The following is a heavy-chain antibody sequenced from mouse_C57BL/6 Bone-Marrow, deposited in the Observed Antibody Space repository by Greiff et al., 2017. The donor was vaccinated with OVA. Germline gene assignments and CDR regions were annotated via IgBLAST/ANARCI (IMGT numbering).Heavy chain of an antibody. CDR2: INPSTGGT. D-gene: IGHD2-3*01. J-gene: IGHJ3*01. Sequence: VQLQQSGPELVKPGASVKISCKASGYSFTGYYMNWVKQSPEKSLEWIGEINPSTGGTTYNQKFKAKATLTVDKSSSTAYMQLKSLTSEDSTVYYCAREDGYYVFWFAYWGQGTLVTVSA. CDR3: AREDGYYVFWFAY. CDR1: GYSFTGYY. V-gene: IGHV1-42*01.